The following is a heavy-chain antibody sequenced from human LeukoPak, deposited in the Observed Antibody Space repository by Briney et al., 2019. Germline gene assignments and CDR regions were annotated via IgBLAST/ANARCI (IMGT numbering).Heavy chain of an antibody. D-gene: IGHD3-3*01. CDR3: ARDFCDH. CDR1: GFSFSSHW. J-gene: IGHJ5*02. CDR2: IKSDGTTT. Sequence: PGGSLRLSCAASGFSFSSHWMHWVRQVPGKGLVWVSHIKSDGTTTSYADSLKGRFTVSRDNAKNSLYLQMNSLRAEDTAVYYCARDFCDHWGQGTLVTVSS. V-gene: IGHV3-74*01.